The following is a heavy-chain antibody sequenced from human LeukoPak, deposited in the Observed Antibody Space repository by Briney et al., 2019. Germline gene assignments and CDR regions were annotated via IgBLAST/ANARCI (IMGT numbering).Heavy chain of an antibody. CDR1: GLSVSSNY. D-gene: IGHD3-16*01. J-gene: IGHJ4*02. Sequence: PGGSLRLSCAASGLSVSSNYMSWFRQAPGKGLEWVSVLYSGDNTYYAESVKGRFTISRDNSKNTLFLQMNRLRAEDTAVYYCAGRRVLDASFDYWGQGTLVTVSS. V-gene: IGHV3-66*02. CDR3: AGRRVLDASFDY. CDR2: LYSGDNT.